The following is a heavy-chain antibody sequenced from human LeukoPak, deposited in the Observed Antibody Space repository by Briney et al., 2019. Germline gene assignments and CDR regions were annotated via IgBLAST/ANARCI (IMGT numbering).Heavy chain of an antibody. V-gene: IGHV4-31*03. D-gene: IGHD2-2*01. CDR1: GGSISSGGYY. J-gene: IGHJ4*02. CDR3: AREKYQLLDIDY. Sequence: SETLSLTCTVSGGSISSGGYYWSWIGQHPGKGLEWIGYIYYSGSTYYNPSLKSRVTISVDTSKNQFSLKLSSVTAADTAVYYCAREKYQLLDIDYWSQGTLVTVYS. CDR2: IYYSGST.